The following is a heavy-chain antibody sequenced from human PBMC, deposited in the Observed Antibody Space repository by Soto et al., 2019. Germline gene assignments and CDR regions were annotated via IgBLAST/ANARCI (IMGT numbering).Heavy chain of an antibody. CDR3: ARDQAPYYSSWSGSSRDGYYGMDV. Sequence: PSETLSLTCTVSGGSINSGNFYWGWIRQRPGKGLEWIGFTYYSGVRYYNPSLKSRVTISVSTSMNRFSLTLTSVTAADTARYYCARDQAPYYSSWSGSSRDGYYGMDVWGPGITVTVSS. CDR1: GGSINSGNFY. V-gene: IGHV4-31*03. CDR2: TYYSGVR. J-gene: IGHJ6*02. D-gene: IGHD3-3*01.